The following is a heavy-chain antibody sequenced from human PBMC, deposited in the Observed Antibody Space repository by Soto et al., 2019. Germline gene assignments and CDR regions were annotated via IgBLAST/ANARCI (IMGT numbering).Heavy chain of an antibody. CDR1: AGSLSRYY. V-gene: IGHV4-59*01. Sequence: PSETLSLTCSVSAGSLSRYYWGWVRQSPGEGLQWIAHISYTVDASYNPSLKSRVTISLDTSKNQIALRLMSVTAADTAVYYCVGSLMSRAMESFDYWGQVTLVTVSS. CDR2: ISYTVDA. J-gene: IGHJ4*02. CDR3: VGSLMSRAMESFDY. D-gene: IGHD5-18*01.